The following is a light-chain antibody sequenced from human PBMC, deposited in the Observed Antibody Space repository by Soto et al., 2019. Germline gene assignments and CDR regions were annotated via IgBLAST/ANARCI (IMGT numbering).Light chain of an antibody. J-gene: IGKJ5*01. V-gene: IGKV3-15*01. CDR2: SAS. CDR3: QQLKSNLIT. Sequence: EIVMTQSPATLSVSPGDRATLSCRASQSVSFNLVWYQQKPGQAPRLLIYSASTRATGIPARFSGSGSETEFTLTISSLQSEDFATYYCQQLKSNLITFGQGTRLEIK. CDR1: QSVSFN.